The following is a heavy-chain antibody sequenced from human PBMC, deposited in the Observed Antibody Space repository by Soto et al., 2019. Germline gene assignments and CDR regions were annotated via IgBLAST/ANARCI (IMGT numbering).Heavy chain of an antibody. Sequence: EVHLLESGGGLVQPGESLRLSCAASGFTFSNYAMTWVRQAPGKGLEWVSGITGSSETTYYADSVKGRFTISRDNSKNTVSLQMNGLRAEDSAVYYCARDCARTSCSVWKLWGQGTLVTVSP. D-gene: IGHD2-2*01. CDR1: GFTFSNYA. V-gene: IGHV3-23*01. CDR2: ITGSSETT. J-gene: IGHJ4*02. CDR3: ARDCARTSCSVWKL.